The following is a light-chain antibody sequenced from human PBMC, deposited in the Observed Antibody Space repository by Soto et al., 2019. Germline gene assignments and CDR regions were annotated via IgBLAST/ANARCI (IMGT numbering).Light chain of an antibody. CDR2: GAS. Sequence: EIVLTQSPGTLSLSPGERATISCRASQSVSSSYLAWYQQKPGQAPRLLIYGASSRATGIPDRFSGSGSGTDFTLTISRLEPEDFAVYYCQHYGSLVLTCGGGTKVEIK. CDR1: QSVSSSY. CDR3: QHYGSLVLT. J-gene: IGKJ4*01. V-gene: IGKV3-20*01.